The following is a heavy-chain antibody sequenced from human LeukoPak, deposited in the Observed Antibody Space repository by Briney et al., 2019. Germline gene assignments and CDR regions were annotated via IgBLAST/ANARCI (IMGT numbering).Heavy chain of an antibody. D-gene: IGHD1-26*01. CDR3: ARESGAFSPFGF. V-gene: IGHV4-4*02. Sequence: SETLSLTCAVSGGSILTTNWWSWVRQPPGKGPEWIGEVHLSGASNYNPSLKSRVSMSIDKSRNQLSLELTSVTAADTAIYYCARESGAFSPFGFWGQGTLVTVSS. CDR1: GGSILTTNW. J-gene: IGHJ4*02. CDR2: VHLSGAS.